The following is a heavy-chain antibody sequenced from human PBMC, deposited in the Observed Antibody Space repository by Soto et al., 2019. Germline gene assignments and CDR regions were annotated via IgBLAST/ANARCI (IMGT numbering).Heavy chain of an antibody. D-gene: IGHD1-26*01. CDR3: ARDAAVGLFDY. CDR2: ISAYNGNT. Sequence: ASVNVSFEGFGCTLTSYGIGGVRQAPGQGLEWMGWISAYNGNTNYAQKLQGRVTMTTDTSTSTAYMELRSLRSDDTAVYYCARDAAVGLFDYWGQGTLVTVSS. J-gene: IGHJ4*02. CDR1: GCTLTSYG. V-gene: IGHV1-18*01.